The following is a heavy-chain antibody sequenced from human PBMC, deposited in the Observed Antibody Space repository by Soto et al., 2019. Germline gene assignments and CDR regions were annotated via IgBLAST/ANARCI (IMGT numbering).Heavy chain of an antibody. Sequence: EVQLVESGGGLVKPGGSLRLSCAASGFSFTSAWMNWVRQIPGKGLEWVGRIKTKIDGGATDYSAPVKGRFTISRDDSKDTVYLQMNSLKTEDTAVYYCTTGRGGSAYVPGAYWGQGALVTVSS. J-gene: IGHJ4*02. CDR3: TTGRGGSAYVPGAY. V-gene: IGHV3-15*07. CDR1: GFSFTSAW. CDR2: IKTKIDGGAT. D-gene: IGHD5-12*01.